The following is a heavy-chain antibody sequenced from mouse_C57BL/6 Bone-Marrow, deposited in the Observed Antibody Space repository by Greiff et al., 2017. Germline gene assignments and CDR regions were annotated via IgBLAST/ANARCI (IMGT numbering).Heavy chain of an antibody. J-gene: IGHJ4*01. V-gene: IGHV1-50*01. CDR2: IDPSDSYT. D-gene: IGHD1-1*01. CDR3: ARPLVANYYAMDY. Sequence: QVQLQQPGAELVKPGASVKLSCKASGYTFTSYWMQWVKQRPGQGLEWIGEIDPSDSYTNYNQKFKGKATLTVDKSSSTAYMQLSSLTSEDSAVYYCARPLVANYYAMDYWGQGTSVTVSS. CDR1: GYTFTSYW.